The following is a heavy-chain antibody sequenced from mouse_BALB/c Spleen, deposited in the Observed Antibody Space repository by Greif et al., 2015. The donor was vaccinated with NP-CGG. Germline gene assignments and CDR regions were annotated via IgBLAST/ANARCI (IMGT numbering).Heavy chain of an antibody. Sequence: DVQLQESGGGLVKPGGSLKLSCAASGFTFSDYYMYWVRQTPEKRLEWVATISDGGSYTYYPDSVKGRFTISRDNAKNNLYLQMSSLKSEDTAMYYCARSNWGFDYWGQGTTLTVSS. J-gene: IGHJ2*01. CDR2: ISDGGSYT. CDR1: GFTFSDYY. D-gene: IGHD4-1*01. CDR3: ARSNWGFDY. V-gene: IGHV5-4*02.